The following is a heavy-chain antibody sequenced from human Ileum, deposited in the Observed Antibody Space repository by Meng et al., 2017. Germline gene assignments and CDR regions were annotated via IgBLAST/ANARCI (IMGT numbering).Heavy chain of an antibody. CDR1: GYTFRNYP. V-gene: IGHV1-3*01. Sequence: QVQLVQSGTEVKKVGASVEVSCTASGYTFRNYPLHWVRQAPGQRPEWMGWINAGNGNIKISQKFQGRITITSDTSATAYMELSSMRSEDTAVYFCARENDNWNYFDYWSQGSLVTVSS. CDR3: ARENDNWNYFDY. CDR2: INAGNGNI. D-gene: IGHD1-1*01. J-gene: IGHJ4*02.